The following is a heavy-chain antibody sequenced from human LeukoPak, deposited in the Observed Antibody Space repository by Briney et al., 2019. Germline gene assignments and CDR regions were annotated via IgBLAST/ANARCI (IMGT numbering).Heavy chain of an antibody. CDR3: ASSLFGGFGD. D-gene: IGHD3-10*01. CDR1: GGSISSSSYY. CDR2: IYYSGST. Sequence: SETLSLTCTVSGGSISSSSYYWGWIRQPPGKGLEWIGYIYYSGSTNYNPSLKSRVTISVDTSKNQFSLKLSSVTAADTAVYYCASSLFGGFGDWGQGTLVTVSS. V-gene: IGHV4-61*05. J-gene: IGHJ1*01.